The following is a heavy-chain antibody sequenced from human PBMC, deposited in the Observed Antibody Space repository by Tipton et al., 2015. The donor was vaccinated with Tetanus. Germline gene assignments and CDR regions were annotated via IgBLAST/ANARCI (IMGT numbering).Heavy chain of an antibody. CDR2: ISNSGTS. CDR3: ARGTWLYTSTYHRHWLDP. V-gene: IGHV4-39*01. Sequence: LRLSCTVSDESISSSSYYWGWIRHHPGRGLEWIASISNSGTSYNNPSFRSRVTISVDTSKNQFSLKLNSVTAADTAVYYCARGTWLYTSTYHRHWLDPWGQGTLVTVSS. CDR1: DESISSSSYY. J-gene: IGHJ5*02. D-gene: IGHD6-13*01.